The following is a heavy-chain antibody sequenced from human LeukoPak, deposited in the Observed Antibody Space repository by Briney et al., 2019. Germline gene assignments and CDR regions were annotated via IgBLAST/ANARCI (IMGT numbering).Heavy chain of an antibody. Sequence: GGSLRLSCAASGFTFDDYAMPWVRQAPGKGLEWVSGISWNSGSIGYADSVKGRFTISRDNAKNSLYLQMNSLRAEDTALYYCAKSGGNSDFLWYYYYGMDVWGQGTTVTVSS. D-gene: IGHD3-16*01. CDR1: GFTFDDYA. V-gene: IGHV3-9*01. J-gene: IGHJ6*02. CDR3: AKSGGNSDFLWYYYYGMDV. CDR2: ISWNSGSI.